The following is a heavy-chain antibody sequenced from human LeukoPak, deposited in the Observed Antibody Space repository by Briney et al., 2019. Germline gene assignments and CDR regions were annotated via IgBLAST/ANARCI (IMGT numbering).Heavy chain of an antibody. J-gene: IGHJ6*03. CDR2: ISYDGSDK. V-gene: IGHV3-30-3*01. CDR1: GFTFTNYA. Sequence: GGSLRLSCAASGFTFTNYAMHWVRQAPGKGLERVAVISYDGSDKYYTDSVKGRFTISRDNSKNTLYLQMNSLRAEDTAVYYCAKGGGASTPYFYYYMDVWGTGTTVAVSS. CDR3: AKGGGASTPYFYYYMDV. D-gene: IGHD3-16*01.